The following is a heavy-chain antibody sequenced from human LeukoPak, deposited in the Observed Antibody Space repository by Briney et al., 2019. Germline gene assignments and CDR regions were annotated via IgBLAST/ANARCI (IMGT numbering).Heavy chain of an antibody. CDR2: IQYDGSNE. V-gene: IGHV3-30*02. D-gene: IGHD2-8*01. Sequence: GGSLRLSCTASGFIFRDFGMHWVRQAPGKGLEWVAYIQYDGSNEQYAHSVKGRFRISRDSSKNILYLQMNSLRAEDTAVYYCAKDRCSNGIGCYYYYMDVWGKGTTVTISS. J-gene: IGHJ6*03. CDR1: GFIFRDFG. CDR3: AKDRCSNGIGCYYYYMDV.